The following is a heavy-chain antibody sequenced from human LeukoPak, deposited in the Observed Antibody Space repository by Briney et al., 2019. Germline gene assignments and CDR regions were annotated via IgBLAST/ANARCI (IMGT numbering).Heavy chain of an antibody. Sequence: GGSLQLSGACSGFTFSGSALHSVRQSSGKGLEWVGQIDKKDKGYATATAYAASVKGRFTISRDDSINTAYLQMKSLKTEDTALYYCTRDSGTYNWLDPWGQGTLVTVSS. J-gene: IGHJ5*02. CDR3: TRDSGTYNWLDP. D-gene: IGHD1-26*01. CDR2: IDKKDKGYATAT. V-gene: IGHV3-73*01. CDR1: GFTFSGSA.